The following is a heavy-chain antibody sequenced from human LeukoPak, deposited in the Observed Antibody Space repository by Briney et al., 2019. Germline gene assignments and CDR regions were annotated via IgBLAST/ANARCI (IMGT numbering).Heavy chain of an antibody. Sequence: GGSLRLSCAASGFTFSDYYMSRIRQAPGKGLEGVSYISSSGSTIYYGDSVKGRFTISRDNAKNSLYLQMNSLRAEDTAVYYCARRVIADRSAFDIWGQGTMVTVSS. CDR2: ISSSGSTI. D-gene: IGHD2-21*01. V-gene: IGHV3-11*04. J-gene: IGHJ3*02. CDR3: ARRVIADRSAFDI. CDR1: GFTFSDYY.